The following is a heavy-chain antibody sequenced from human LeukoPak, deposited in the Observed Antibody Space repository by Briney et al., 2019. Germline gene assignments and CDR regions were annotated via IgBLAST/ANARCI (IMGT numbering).Heavy chain of an antibody. CDR1: GGSISGYY. D-gene: IGHD6-19*01. J-gene: IGHJ6*02. Sequence: SETLSLTCTVSGGSISGYYWSWIRQPPGKGLEWIGEINHSGSTNYNPSLKSRVTISVDTSKNQFSLKLSSVTAADTAVYYCARVVVAGTKYYYYYYGMDVWGQGTTVTVSS. V-gene: IGHV4-34*01. CDR2: INHSGST. CDR3: ARVVVAGTKYYYYYYGMDV.